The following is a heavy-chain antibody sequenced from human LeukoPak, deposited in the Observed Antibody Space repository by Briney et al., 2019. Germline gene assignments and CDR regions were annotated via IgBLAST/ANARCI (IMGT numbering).Heavy chain of an antibody. CDR2: IYPGDSDT. D-gene: IGHD6-19*01. J-gene: IGHJ4*02. V-gene: IGHV5-51*01. Sequence: GESLKIPCKGSGYSFTSYWIGWVRQMPGKGLEWMGIIYPGDSDTRYSPSFQGQVPISADKSISTAYLQWSSLKASDTAMYYCARGVMAVAGGFDYWGQGTLVTVSS. CDR3: ARGVMAVAGGFDY. CDR1: GYSFTSYW.